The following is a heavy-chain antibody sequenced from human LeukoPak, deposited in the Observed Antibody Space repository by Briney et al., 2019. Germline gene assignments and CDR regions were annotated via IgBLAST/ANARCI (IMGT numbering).Heavy chain of an antibody. CDR2: INHSGST. V-gene: IGHV4-34*01. CDR3: ARGGYCSGGSCYSGWFDP. J-gene: IGHJ5*02. CDR1: GXSFSGYY. D-gene: IGHD2-15*01. Sequence: SETLSLTCAVYGXSFSGYYWSWIRQPPGKGLEWIGEINHSGSTNYNPSLKSRVTISVDTSKNQFSLKLSSVTAADTAVYYCARGGYCSGGSCYSGWFDPWGQGNLVTVSS.